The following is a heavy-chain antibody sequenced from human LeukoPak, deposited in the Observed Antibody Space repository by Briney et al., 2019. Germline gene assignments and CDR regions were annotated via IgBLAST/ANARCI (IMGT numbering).Heavy chain of an antibody. J-gene: IGHJ4*02. V-gene: IGHV3-48*03. CDR2: ISSSGSAI. Sequence: GGSLRLSCAACGFTFSSYEMNWVRQAPGKGLEWVSKISSSGSAIYYADSVKGRFTISRDNAKSTLYLQMNSLRAEDTAVYYCARGGSLGYWGQGTLVTVSS. CDR1: GFTFSSYE. CDR3: ARGGSLGY. D-gene: IGHD6-19*01.